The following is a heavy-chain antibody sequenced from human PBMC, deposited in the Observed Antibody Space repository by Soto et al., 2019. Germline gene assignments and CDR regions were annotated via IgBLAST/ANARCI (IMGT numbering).Heavy chain of an antibody. CDR3: ARQTRYCSGGSCYGWFDP. V-gene: IGHV4-39*01. Sequence: PSETLSLTCTVSGGSINSSSYYWGWIRQPPGKGLEWIGSIYYSGSTYYNPSLKSRVTISVDTSKNQFSLKLSSVTAADTAVYYCARQTRYCSGGSCYGWFDPWGQGTLVTVSS. D-gene: IGHD2-15*01. J-gene: IGHJ5*02. CDR2: IYYSGST. CDR1: GGSINSSSYY.